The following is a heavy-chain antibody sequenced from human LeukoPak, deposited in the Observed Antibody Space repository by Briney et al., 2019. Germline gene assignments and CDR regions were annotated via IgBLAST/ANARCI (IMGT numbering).Heavy chain of an antibody. CDR1: GFTFSVHG. CDR3: ARDLYSHIFDY. D-gene: IGHD3-16*01. CDR2: ISSSSSYI. V-gene: IGHV3-21*01. J-gene: IGHJ4*02. Sequence: GGSLRLSCAASGFTFSVHGINWVRQAPGKGLEWVSSISSSSSYIYYADSVKGRFTISRDNAKNSLYLQMNSLRAEDTAVYYCARDLYSHIFDYWGQGTLVTVSS.